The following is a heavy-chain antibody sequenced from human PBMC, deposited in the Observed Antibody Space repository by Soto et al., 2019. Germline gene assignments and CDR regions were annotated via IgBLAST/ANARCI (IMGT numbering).Heavy chain of an antibody. D-gene: IGHD7-27*01. J-gene: IGHJ1*01. Sequence: PGPSLRLSCAASGFTFSLFSISLVRQSPGKGLEWVSTISGTAASTYYADAVKGRFTISRDNSMDTLYLQMKSLRVEDTARYYCAKEVSLGSTVDIGCWGQGSLVTVSS. CDR1: GFTFSLFS. V-gene: IGHV3-23*01. CDR2: ISGTAAST. CDR3: AKEVSLGSTVDIGC.